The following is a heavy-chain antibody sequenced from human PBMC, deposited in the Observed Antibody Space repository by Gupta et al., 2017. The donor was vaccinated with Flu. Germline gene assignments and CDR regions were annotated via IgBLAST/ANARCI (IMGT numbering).Heavy chain of an antibody. CDR3: ARDSWSSSWYGGFDC. V-gene: IGHV4-61*02. CDR2: IYTSGST. D-gene: IGHD6-19*01. Sequence: QVQLQESGTGLVKPSQTLSLTCTVSCPSISSGSHYWSWIRQPAGEGLEWIGRIYTSGSTDYNPSLKSRITISLDKSNNQFSLRLSSVTAADTAVYYCARDSWSSSWYGGFDCWGQGTLVTVSS. J-gene: IGHJ4*02. CDR1: CPSISSGSHY.